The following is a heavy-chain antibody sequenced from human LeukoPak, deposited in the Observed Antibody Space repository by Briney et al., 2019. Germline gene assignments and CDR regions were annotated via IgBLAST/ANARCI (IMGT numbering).Heavy chain of an antibody. CDR1: GYTFTNYY. CDR3: ARDPLGTETIWYYYYGMDV. CDR2: INPSGGST. Sequence: ASVTVSFKASGYTFTNYYMHWVRQAPGQGLAWMGSINPSGGSTSYAQKFQGRVTMTRDTSTSTLYMELSSLRSEDTAVYYCARDPLGTETIWYYYYGMDVWGQGTTVTVSS. J-gene: IGHJ6*02. V-gene: IGHV1-46*01. D-gene: IGHD4-11*01.